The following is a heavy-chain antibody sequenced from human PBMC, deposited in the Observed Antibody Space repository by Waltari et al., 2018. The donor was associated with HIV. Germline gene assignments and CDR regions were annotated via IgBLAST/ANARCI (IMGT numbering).Heavy chain of an antibody. V-gene: IGHV3-64*01. J-gene: IGHJ4*02. Sequence: EVQLVESGGGLVQPGGSLRLSCAASGFTFRTYAMHWVRQAPGKGLEYVSAISSNGGSTYYANSVKGRFTISRDNSKNTLYLQMGSLRAEDMAVYYCARLYCSSTSCSFDYWGQGTLVTVSS. CDR2: ISSNGGST. CDR1: GFTFRTYA. D-gene: IGHD2-2*01. CDR3: ARLYCSSTSCSFDY.